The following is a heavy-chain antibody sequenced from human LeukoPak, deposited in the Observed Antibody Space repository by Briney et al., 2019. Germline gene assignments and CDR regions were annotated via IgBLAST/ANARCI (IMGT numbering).Heavy chain of an antibody. D-gene: IGHD2-15*01. V-gene: IGHV3-7*01. CDR3: ARVPRSGTFYYYYYMDV. J-gene: IGHJ6*03. Sequence: GGSLRLSCAASGFTFSSYWMSWVRQAPGKGLEWVANMKQDGSEKYYVDSVKGRFTISRDNAKNSLYLQMNSLRAEDTAVYYCARVPRSGTFYYYYYMDVWGKGTTVTVSS. CDR2: MKQDGSEK. CDR1: GFTFSSYW.